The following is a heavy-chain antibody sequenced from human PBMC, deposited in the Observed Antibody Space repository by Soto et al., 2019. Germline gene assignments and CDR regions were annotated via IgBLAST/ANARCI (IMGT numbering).Heavy chain of an antibody. CDR2: IYYSGST. Sequence: PSETLSLTCTVSGGSISSGGYYWSWIRQHPGKGLEWIVYIYYSGSTYYNPSLKSRVTISVDTSKNQFSLKLSSVTAADTAVYYCARRAVTTVEAYYYYYCGMDVWGQGTTVTVSS. CDR3: ARRAVTTVEAYYYYYCGMDV. J-gene: IGHJ6*02. CDR1: GGSISSGGYY. D-gene: IGHD4-4*01. V-gene: IGHV4-31*03.